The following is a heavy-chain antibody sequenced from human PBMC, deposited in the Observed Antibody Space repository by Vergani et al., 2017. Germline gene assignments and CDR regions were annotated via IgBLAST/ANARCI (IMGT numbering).Heavy chain of an antibody. CDR3: SRGSFLGGSWYKPLFDY. Sequence: QVQLQESGPGLVKPSQTLSLTCTVPGGSINSHNYYWSWIRQPAGKGLEWIGRIHTSGSTNYNPSLKSRVTMSEATSNNQFSLYLTSVTAADTAVYFCSRGSFLGGSWYKPLFDYWGQGILVTVSS. V-gene: IGHV4-61*02. J-gene: IGHJ4*02. D-gene: IGHD2-15*01. CDR2: IHTSGST. CDR1: GGSINSHNYY.